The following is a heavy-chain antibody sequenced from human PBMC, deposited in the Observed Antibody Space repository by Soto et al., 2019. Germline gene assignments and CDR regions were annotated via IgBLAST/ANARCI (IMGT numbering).Heavy chain of an antibody. CDR1: GFTFSSYA. CDR2: ISGSGGST. J-gene: IGHJ6*03. V-gene: IGHV3-23*01. Sequence: EVQLLESGGGLVQPGGSLRLSCAASGFTFSSYAMSWVRQAPGKGLEWVSAISGSGGSTYYADSVKGRFTISRDNSKNKLYLQMNSLRGEDKAVDYCAKDFVMNGDYGDYGDYYYYYMDVWGKGTTVTVSS. D-gene: IGHD4-17*01. CDR3: AKDFVMNGDYGDYGDYYYYYMDV.